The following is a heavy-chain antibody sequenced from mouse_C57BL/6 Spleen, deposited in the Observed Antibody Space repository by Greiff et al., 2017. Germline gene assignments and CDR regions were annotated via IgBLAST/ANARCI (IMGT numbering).Heavy chain of an antibody. CDR1: GFSFNTYA. CDR2: IRSKSNNYAT. J-gene: IGHJ3*01. V-gene: IGHV10-1*01. D-gene: IGHD2-5*01. CDR3: VRQGDYSNSFAY. Sequence: EVQGVESGGGLVQPKGSLKLSCAASGFSFNTYAMNWVRQAPGKGLEWVARIRSKSNNYATYYADSVKDRFTISRDDSESMLYLQMNNLKTEDTAMYYCVRQGDYSNSFAYWGQGTLVTVSA.